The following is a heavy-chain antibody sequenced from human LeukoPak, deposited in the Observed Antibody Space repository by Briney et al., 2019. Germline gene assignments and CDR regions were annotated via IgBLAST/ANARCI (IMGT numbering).Heavy chain of an antibody. D-gene: IGHD6-19*01. CDR1: GFTFSDHS. J-gene: IGHJ6*03. V-gene: IGHV3-21*01. Sequence: PGGSLRLSCAAPGFTFSDHSMNWVRQTPRKGLEWVSCISGSGSYIYYADSVKGRFTISRDNSKNTLYLQMNSLRAEDTAVYFCAKGSKAVLFTRDHYMDVWGKGTTVTISS. CDR2: ISGSGSYI. CDR3: AKGSKAVLFTRDHYMDV.